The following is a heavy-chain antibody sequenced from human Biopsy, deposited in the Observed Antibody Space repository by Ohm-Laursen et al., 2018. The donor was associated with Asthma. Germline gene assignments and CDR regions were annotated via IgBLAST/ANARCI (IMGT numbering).Heavy chain of an antibody. CDR2: ISWNSGNI. V-gene: IGHV3-9*01. CDR1: GFSFDDCA. CDR3: AKSADYYDSTDYLDF. J-gene: IGHJ4*01. Sequence: SLRLSCTASGFSFDDCAMHWVREAPGKGLEWVSSISWNSGNIDYADSVKGRFTISRDNAKNSLYLQMQSLRPEDTAFYYCAKSADYYDSTDYLDFWGRGTLVTVSS. D-gene: IGHD3-22*01.